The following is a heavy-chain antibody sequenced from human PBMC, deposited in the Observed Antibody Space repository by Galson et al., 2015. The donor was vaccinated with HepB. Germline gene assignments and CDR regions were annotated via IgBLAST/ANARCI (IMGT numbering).Heavy chain of an antibody. J-gene: IGHJ5*02. CDR2: ISTYNGNI. D-gene: IGHD6-19*01. CDR1: RYIFTNYG. CDR3: ARARYSSSPPDH. V-gene: IGHV1-18*01. Sequence: SVKVSCKASRYIFTNYGISWVRQAPGHGLEWLGWISTYNGNINYARNFQGRVTMTTDTSTSSAYLELRTLRSDDTAVYYCARARYSSSPPDHWGQGTLVTVSA.